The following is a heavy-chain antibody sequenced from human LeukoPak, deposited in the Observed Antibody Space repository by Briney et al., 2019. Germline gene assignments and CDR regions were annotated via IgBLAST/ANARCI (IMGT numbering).Heavy chain of an antibody. CDR2: IYYSGST. V-gene: IGHV4-31*03. J-gene: IGHJ5*02. CDR3: AREWLLFRGFDP. CDR1: GGSISSGGYY. D-gene: IGHD3-3*01. Sequence: PSEALSLTCTVSGGSISSGGYYWSWIRQHPGNGLEWLGYIYYSGSTYYNPSLKSRVTISVDTSKNQFSLKLSSVTAADTAVYYCAREWLLFRGFDPWGQGTLVTVSS.